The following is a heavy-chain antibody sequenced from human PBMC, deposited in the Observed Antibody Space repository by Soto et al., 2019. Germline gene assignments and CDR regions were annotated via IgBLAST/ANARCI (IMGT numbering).Heavy chain of an antibody. V-gene: IGHV1-69*06. CDR2: IIPIFGTT. Sequence: ASVKVSCKASGGTFSSFAIGWMRQAPGQGLEWMGGIIPIFGTTRYAQKFQDRVTITADKSTSTAYMELSGLTSEDTAVYFCATGYYLDTSGSWGPWYLDHWGQGTLVTVSS. CDR1: GGTFSSFA. J-gene: IGHJ4*02. CDR3: ATGYYLDTSGSWGPWYLDH. D-gene: IGHD3-22*01.